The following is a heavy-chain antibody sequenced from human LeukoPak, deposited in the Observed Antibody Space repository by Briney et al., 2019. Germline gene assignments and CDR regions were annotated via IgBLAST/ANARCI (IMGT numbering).Heavy chain of an antibody. J-gene: IGHJ6*02. CDR3: ARDSIAAAGDYYYGMDV. V-gene: IGHV3-33*01. CDR1: GFTFSSYG. CDR2: IWYDGSNK. Sequence: GGSLRLSCAASGFTFSSYGMHWVRQAPGKGLEWVAVIWYDGSNKYYADSVKGRFTISRDNSKNTLYLQMNSLRAEDTAAYYCARDSIAAAGDYYYGMDVWGQGTTVTVSS. D-gene: IGHD6-13*01.